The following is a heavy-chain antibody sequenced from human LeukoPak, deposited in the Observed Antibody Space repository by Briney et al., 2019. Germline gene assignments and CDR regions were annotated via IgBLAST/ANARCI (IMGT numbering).Heavy chain of an antibody. CDR2: IYTSRST. D-gene: IGHD1-14*01. CDR1: GGSISSYY. CDR3: ARGVSTGHFDY. J-gene: IGHJ4*02. Sequence: SETLSLTRTVPGGSISSYYRSWIRQPAGKGVEWFGRIYTSRSTNYNSSLKSRVTMSVDTSKSQFSLKLSSVTAADTAVYYCARGVSTGHFDYWGQGTLVTVSS. V-gene: IGHV4-4*07.